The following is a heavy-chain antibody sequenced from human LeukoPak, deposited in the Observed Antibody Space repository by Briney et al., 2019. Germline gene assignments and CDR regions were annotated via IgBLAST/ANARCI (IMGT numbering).Heavy chain of an antibody. Sequence: GGSLRLSCAASGFTFSGCGMHWVRQAPGKGLEWVAFIWYDGRDKYYADSVKGQFTISRDNSKNTLYLQMNSLRPGDTAVYYCAKRRYCTSTSCHDFDYWGQGTLVTVSS. V-gene: IGHV3-30*02. CDR1: GFTFSGCG. CDR2: IWYDGRDK. CDR3: AKRRYCTSTSCHDFDY. J-gene: IGHJ4*02. D-gene: IGHD2-2*01.